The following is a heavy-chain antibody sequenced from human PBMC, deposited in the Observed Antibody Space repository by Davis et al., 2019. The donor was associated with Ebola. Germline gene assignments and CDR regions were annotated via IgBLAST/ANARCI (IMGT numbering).Heavy chain of an antibody. Sequence: GESLKISCAASGFTFSSYGMHWVRQAPGKGLEWVAVIWHDGNYKNYVDSVKGRFTISRDNSKNTVYLQMNSLRVEDTAVYYCARGHYFGSGTYSDAFEIWGQGTMVSVSS. J-gene: IGHJ3*02. CDR1: GFTFSSYG. CDR3: ARGHYFGSGTYSDAFEI. CDR2: IWHDGNYK. D-gene: IGHD3-10*01. V-gene: IGHV3-33*01.